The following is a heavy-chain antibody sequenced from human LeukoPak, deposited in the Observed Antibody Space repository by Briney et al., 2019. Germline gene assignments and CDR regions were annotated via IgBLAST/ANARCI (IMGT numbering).Heavy chain of an antibody. CDR2: IYTSGST. D-gene: IGHD6-13*01. CDR1: GGSISSGSYY. J-gene: IGHJ4*02. V-gene: IGHV4-61*02. CDR3: ATGVHGIAAAGDYYFDY. Sequence: PSETLSLTCTVSGGSISSGSYYWSWIRQPAGKGLEWIGRIYTSGSTNYTPSLESRVTISLDTSKNQFSLKLSSVTAADTAVYYCATGVHGIAAAGDYYFDYWGQGTLVTVSS.